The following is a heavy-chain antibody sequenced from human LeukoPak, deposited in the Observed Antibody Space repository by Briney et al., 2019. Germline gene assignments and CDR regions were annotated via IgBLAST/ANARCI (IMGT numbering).Heavy chain of an antibody. CDR1: GFTFSSYD. Sequence: GGSLRLSCEASGFTFSSYDMHWVRQAPGKGLEWVSSISSSSSSIYYADSVKGRFTISRDNAKNSLYLQMNSLRAEDTAVYYCARGPLPDYWGQGTLVTVSS. CDR3: ARGPLPDY. V-gene: IGHV3-21*01. CDR2: ISSSSSSI. J-gene: IGHJ4*02.